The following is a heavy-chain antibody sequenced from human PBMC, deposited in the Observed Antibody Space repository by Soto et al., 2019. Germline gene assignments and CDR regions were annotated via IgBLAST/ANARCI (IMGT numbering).Heavy chain of an antibody. D-gene: IGHD2-8*01. V-gene: IGHV3-13*01. J-gene: IGHJ6*02. Sequence: PGGSLRLSCAASGFTFSRYDMHWVRQATGKGLEWVSAIGTAGGTYYPGSVKGRFTISRENATNSLYLQMNSLRAEDTAVYYCEGMDPGRCGPYYYGMDVRGQGTTVTVSS. CDR3: EGMDPGRCGPYYYGMDV. CDR1: GFTFSRYD. CDR2: IGTAGGT.